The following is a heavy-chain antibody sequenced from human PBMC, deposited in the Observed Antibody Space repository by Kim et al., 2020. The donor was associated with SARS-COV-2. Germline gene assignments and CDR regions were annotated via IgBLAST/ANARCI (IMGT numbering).Heavy chain of an antibody. D-gene: IGHD1-26*01. Sequence: YADTVKGRFTISRDNSKNTLYLQMNSLRAEDTAVYYCARSYGGSYPSGFDYWGQGTLVTVSS. V-gene: IGHV3-30*01. J-gene: IGHJ4*02. CDR3: ARSYGGSYPSGFDY.